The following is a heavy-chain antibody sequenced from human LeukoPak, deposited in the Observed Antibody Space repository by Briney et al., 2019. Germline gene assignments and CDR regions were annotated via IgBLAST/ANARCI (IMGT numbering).Heavy chain of an antibody. CDR3: VKPAGTGRWFDP. J-gene: IGHJ5*02. CDR2: IYPGDSDI. Sequence: GESLNIACKASGYSFTSYWIGWVRQMPGKGLEWMGIIYPGDSDIRYSPSFEGQVSISADTPMNTAYLHWSSLKASDTAMYFCVKPAGTGRWFDPWGQGTPVTVSS. D-gene: IGHD2-8*02. V-gene: IGHV5-51*04. CDR1: GYSFTSYW.